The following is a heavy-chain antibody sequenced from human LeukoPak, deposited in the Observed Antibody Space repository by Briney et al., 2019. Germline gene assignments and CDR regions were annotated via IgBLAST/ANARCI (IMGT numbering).Heavy chain of an antibody. CDR2: INHSGST. V-gene: IGHV4-34*01. D-gene: IGHD2-15*01. J-gene: IGHJ6*03. CDR3: ARGYPGGYCSGGSCYGKQSRHYYYYMDV. Sequence: SETLSLTCAVSGYSISSGYYWSRIRQPPGKGLEWIGEINHSGSTNYNPSLKSRVTISVDTSKNQFSLKLSSVTAADTAVYYCARGYPGGYCSGGSCYGKQSRHYYYYMDVWGKGTTVTVSS. CDR1: GYSISSGYY.